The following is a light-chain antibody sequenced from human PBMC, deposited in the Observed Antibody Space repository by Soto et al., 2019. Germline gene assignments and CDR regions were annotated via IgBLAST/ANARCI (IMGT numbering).Light chain of an antibody. CDR2: DAS. Sequence: EIVLTQSPATLSLSPGERATLSCRASQSVSSYLAWYQQKPGQAPRLLIYDASNRATGIPARFSGSGFGTDFTLTISSLEPEDFAVYYCQQRGNWPLTFGQGTRLEIK. CDR3: QQRGNWPLT. V-gene: IGKV3-11*01. CDR1: QSVSSY. J-gene: IGKJ5*01.